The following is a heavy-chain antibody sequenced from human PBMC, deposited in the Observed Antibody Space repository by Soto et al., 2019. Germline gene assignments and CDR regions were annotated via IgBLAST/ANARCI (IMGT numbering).Heavy chain of an antibody. V-gene: IGHV3-53*01. D-gene: IGHD3-22*01. CDR1: GFTVSSNY. CDR2: IYSGGST. CDR3: ARDYYDSSGYYQLYWYFDL. J-gene: IGHJ2*01. Sequence: EVQLVESGGGLIQPGGSLRLSCAASGFTVSSNYMSWVRQAPGKGLEWVSVIYSGGSTYYADSVKGRFTISRDNSKNTLYLQMNSLRAEDTAVYYCARDYYDSSGYYQLYWYFDLWGRGTLVTVSS.